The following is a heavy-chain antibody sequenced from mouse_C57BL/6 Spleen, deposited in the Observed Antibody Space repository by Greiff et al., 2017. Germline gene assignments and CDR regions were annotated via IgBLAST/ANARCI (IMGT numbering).Heavy chain of an antibody. CDR2: IDPSDSET. V-gene: IGHV1-52*01. Sequence: QVQLKQPGAELVRPGSSVKLSCKASGYTFTSYWMHWVKQRPIQGLEWIGNIDPSDSETHYNQKFKDKATLTVDKSSSTAYMQLSSLTSEDSAVYYCARLGLTGYYFDYWGQGTTLTVSS. J-gene: IGHJ2*01. D-gene: IGHD4-1*01. CDR1: GYTFTSYW. CDR3: ARLGLTGYYFDY.